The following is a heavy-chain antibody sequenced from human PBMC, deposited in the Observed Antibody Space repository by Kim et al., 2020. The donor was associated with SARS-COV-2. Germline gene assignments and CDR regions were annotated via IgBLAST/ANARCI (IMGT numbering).Heavy chain of an antibody. J-gene: IGHJ4*02. CDR3: ASGSVVTAIIFDY. D-gene: IGHD2-21*02. V-gene: IGHV4-30-2*04. Sequence: NPSLKSRVTISVDTSKNQFSLKLSSVTAADTAVYYCASGSVVTAIIFDYWGQGTLVTVSS.